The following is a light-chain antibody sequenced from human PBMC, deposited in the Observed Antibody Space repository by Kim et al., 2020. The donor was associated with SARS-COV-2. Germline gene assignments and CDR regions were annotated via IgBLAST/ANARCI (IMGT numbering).Light chain of an antibody. CDR2: STS. Sequence: PGGTVTLTCAASTGAVTSGYYPNWFQQKPGQPPRALIYSTSNKHPWTPARFSGSLLGGKAALTLSRVQPEDEGEYYCLLYYGDAWVFGGGTQLTVL. J-gene: IGLJ3*02. V-gene: IGLV7-43*01. CDR1: TGAVTSGYY. CDR3: LLYYGDAWV.